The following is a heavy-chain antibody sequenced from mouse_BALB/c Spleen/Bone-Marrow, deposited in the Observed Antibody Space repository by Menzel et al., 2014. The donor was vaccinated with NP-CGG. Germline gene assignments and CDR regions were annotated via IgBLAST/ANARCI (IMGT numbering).Heavy chain of an antibody. J-gene: IGHJ4*01. CDR3: ARDGYDVGGALDY. Sequence: EVKLMESGGGLVQPGGSLKLSCAASGFTFSYYTMSWVRQTPEKRLEWVAYISNGGSTTYHPDTVKSRFTISRDNAKNTLYLQMSSLKSEDTAMYYCARDGYDVGGALDYWGQGTSVTVSS. CDR2: ISNGGSTT. D-gene: IGHD2-2*01. V-gene: IGHV5-12-2*01. CDR1: GFTFSYYT.